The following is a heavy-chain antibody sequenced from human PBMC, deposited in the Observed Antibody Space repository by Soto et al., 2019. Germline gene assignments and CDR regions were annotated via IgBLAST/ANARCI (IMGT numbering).Heavy chain of an antibody. Sequence: GGSLRLSCAASGFTFSSYWMIWVRQAPGKGLEWVANIKQDGSEKYYVDSVKGRFTISRDNAKNSLYLQMNSLRAEDTAVYYCARVYLDVLRFLEWPTLDYYYMDVWGKGTTVTVSS. CDR2: IKQDGSEK. CDR1: GFTFSSYW. CDR3: ARVYLDVLRFLEWPTLDYYYMDV. D-gene: IGHD3-3*01. J-gene: IGHJ6*03. V-gene: IGHV3-7*01.